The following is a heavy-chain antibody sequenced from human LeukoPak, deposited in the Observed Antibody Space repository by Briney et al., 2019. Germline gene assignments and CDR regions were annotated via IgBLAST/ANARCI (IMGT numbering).Heavy chain of an antibody. V-gene: IGHV3-23*01. CDR2: INSRGTTT. D-gene: IGHD1-7*01. CDR1: GFTFSSYA. CDR3: AKDRIIGTTTYYFDY. J-gene: IGHJ4*02. Sequence: PGGSLRLSCAASGFTFSSYAMTWVRQAPGKGLEWISGINSRGTTTYYADSVKGRFTISRDNSYNTLYLQMNSLRAEDTAVYYRAKDRIIGTTTYYFDYWGQGTLVTVSS.